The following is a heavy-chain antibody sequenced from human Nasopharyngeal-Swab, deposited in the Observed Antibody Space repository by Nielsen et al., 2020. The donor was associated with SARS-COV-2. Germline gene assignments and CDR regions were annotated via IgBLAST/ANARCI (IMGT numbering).Heavy chain of an antibody. J-gene: IGHJ6*02. CDR3: ARDRAAALRDYYYNMDV. D-gene: IGHD2-2*01. V-gene: IGHV4-61*01. Sequence: SETLSLTCTVSGASVSSASYYWSWIRQSPGRGLEWIGYVYYSGNTNYNPSLKSRLTMSVDTSENQFSLNLSSVTAADTAVYYCARDRAAALRDYYYNMDVWGQGTTVTVSS. CDR1: GASVSSASYY. CDR2: VYYSGNT.